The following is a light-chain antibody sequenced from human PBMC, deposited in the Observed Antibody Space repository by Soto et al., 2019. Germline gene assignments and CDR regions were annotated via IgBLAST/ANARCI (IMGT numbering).Light chain of an antibody. CDR2: KAS. CDR3: QQYNSFRA. V-gene: IGKV1-5*03. Sequence: DIQITQSPSTLSASVGDRVIITFRASQSISTWLAWHQQKPGKAPKLLISKASSLESGVPSRFSGSGSGTEFTLTISSLQPDDFATYYCQQYNSFRAFGQGTKVDIK. J-gene: IGKJ1*01. CDR1: QSISTW.